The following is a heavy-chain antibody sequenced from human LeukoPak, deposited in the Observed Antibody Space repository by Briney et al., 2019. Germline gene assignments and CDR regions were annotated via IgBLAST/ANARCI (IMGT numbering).Heavy chain of an antibody. V-gene: IGHV1-69*06. CDR1: GGTFSSYA. D-gene: IGHD6-6*01. Sequence: SVTVSCKASGGTFSSYAISWVRQAPGQGREWMGGIIPIFGTANYAQKFQGRVTITADNSTSTAYMELSSLRSEDTAVYSCAFPSYRIAASVLDYYYYYYMDVWGKGTTVTVSS. CDR2: IIPIFGTA. CDR3: AFPSYRIAASVLDYYYYYYMDV. J-gene: IGHJ6*03.